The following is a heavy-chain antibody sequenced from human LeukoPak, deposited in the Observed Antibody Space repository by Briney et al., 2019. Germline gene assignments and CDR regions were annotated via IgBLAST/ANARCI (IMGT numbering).Heavy chain of an antibody. CDR1: GGSFSGYY. J-gene: IGHJ4*02. Sequence: SETLSLTCAVYGGSFSGYYWSWIRQPPRKGLGWIGEINHSGSTNYNPSLKSRVTISVDTSKNQFSLKLSSVTAADTAVYYCASRLQLWLPDYWGQGTLVTVSS. CDR2: INHSGST. D-gene: IGHD5-18*01. CDR3: ASRLQLWLPDY. V-gene: IGHV4-34*01.